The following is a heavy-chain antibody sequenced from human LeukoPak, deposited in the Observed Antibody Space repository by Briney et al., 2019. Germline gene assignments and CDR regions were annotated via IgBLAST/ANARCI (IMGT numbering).Heavy chain of an antibody. CDR3: AKDLVRHGSGSYQDY. CDR1: GFTFSSYG. V-gene: IGHV3-30*18. CDR2: RSYDGSNK. J-gene: IGHJ4*02. Sequence: PGRSLRLSCAASGFTFSSYGMHWVRQAPGKGLEWVAVRSYDGSNKYYADSVKGRFTISRDNSKNTLYLQMNSLRAEDTAVYYCAKDLVRHGSGSYQDYWGQGTLVTVSS. D-gene: IGHD3-10*01.